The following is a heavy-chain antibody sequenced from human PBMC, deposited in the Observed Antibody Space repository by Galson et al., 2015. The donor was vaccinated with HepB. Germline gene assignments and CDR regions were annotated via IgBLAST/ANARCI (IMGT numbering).Heavy chain of an antibody. Sequence: SLRLSCAASGFTFSSYSMNWVRQAPGKGLEWVSSISSSSSYIYYADSVKGRFTISRDNAKNSLYLQMNSLRAEDTAVYYCAREKYYDFWSGYYKGDAFDIWGQGTMVTVSS. V-gene: IGHV3-21*01. J-gene: IGHJ3*02. CDR3: AREKYYDFWSGYYKGDAFDI. CDR2: ISSSSSYI. CDR1: GFTFSSYS. D-gene: IGHD3-3*01.